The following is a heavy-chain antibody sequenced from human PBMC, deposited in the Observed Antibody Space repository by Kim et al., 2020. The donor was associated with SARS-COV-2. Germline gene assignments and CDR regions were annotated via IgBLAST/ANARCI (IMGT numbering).Heavy chain of an antibody. CDR3: ARDRNRARFDV. CDR1: GYSITDYN. Sequence: ASVKVSCKASGYSITDYNTHWVRQAPGQGLEWVGRINPNSESTVYAQKFQGRVTMTRDTSINTAYMELSSLIIDDTAVYYCARDRNRARFDV. CDR2: INPNSEST. J-gene: IGHJ3*01. V-gene: IGHV1-2*06.